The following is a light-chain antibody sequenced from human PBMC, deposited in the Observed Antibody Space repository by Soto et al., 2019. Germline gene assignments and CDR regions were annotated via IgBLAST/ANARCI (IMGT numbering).Light chain of an antibody. CDR3: QQYDTYWT. Sequence: DIQMTQSPSSLSASVGGRVTITCRASQSISQYLAWYQQKPGEAPKLLIYKASTLESGVPSRFSGSGSGTEFTLTIFSLQPDDFATYYCQQYDTYWTFGQGTKVDI. CDR2: KAS. V-gene: IGKV1-5*03. J-gene: IGKJ1*01. CDR1: QSISQY.